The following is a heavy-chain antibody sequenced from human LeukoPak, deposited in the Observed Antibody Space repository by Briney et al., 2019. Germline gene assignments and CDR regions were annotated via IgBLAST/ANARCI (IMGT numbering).Heavy chain of an antibody. CDR2: ISSSGSTI. CDR1: GFTFSSYE. J-gene: IGHJ5*02. CDR3: ARGLAVAGDGSWFDP. V-gene: IGHV3-48*03. Sequence: GGALRLSCAATGFTFSSYEMNWVRQAPGKGLDWVAYISSSGSTIYYADSVKGRFTISRDNTKNSLYLQMNSLRAEDTAVYYCARGLAVAGDGSWFDPWGQGTLVTVSS. D-gene: IGHD6-19*01.